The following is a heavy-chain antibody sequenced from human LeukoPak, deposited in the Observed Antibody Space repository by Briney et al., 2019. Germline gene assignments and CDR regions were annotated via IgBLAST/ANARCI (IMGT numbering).Heavy chain of an antibody. D-gene: IGHD1-26*01. CDR2: INPNNGDT. Sequence: ASVKVSCKASGYTFTGYYMHWVRQAPGQGLEWMGWINPNNGDTNYAQKFQVRVTMTRDTSISTAYMELSRLTPDDTAVYYCAKEGYDGSYFRLDFWGQGTLVAVSS. CDR3: AKEGYDGSYFRLDF. V-gene: IGHV1-2*02. CDR1: GYTFTGYY. J-gene: IGHJ4*02.